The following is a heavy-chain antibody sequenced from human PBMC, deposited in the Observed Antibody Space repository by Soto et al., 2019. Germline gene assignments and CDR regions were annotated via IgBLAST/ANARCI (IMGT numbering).Heavy chain of an antibody. CDR2: ISSSSSTI. Sequence: GGSLRLSCAASGFTFSSYSMNWVRQAPGKGLEWVSYISSSSSTIYYADSVKGRFTISRDNAKNSLYLQMNSLRAEDTAVYYCARVAGYGDYGEYYYYYYYMDVWGKGTTVTVSS. CDR3: ARVAGYGDYGEYYYYYYYMDV. CDR1: GFTFSSYS. D-gene: IGHD4-17*01. V-gene: IGHV3-48*01. J-gene: IGHJ6*03.